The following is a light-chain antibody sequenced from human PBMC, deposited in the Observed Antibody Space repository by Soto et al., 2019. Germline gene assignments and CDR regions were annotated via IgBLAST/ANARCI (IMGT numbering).Light chain of an antibody. J-gene: IGKJ2*01. CDR2: DAS. CDR1: QNLTTY. CDR3: QQYNSYAYT. Sequence: QMTQSPSSLSASVGDRVTITCRASQNLTTYSNWYPQKPGKAPKLLIYDASSLESGVPSRFSGSGSGTEFTLTISSLQPDDFATYYCQQYNSYAYTFGQ. V-gene: IGKV1-5*01.